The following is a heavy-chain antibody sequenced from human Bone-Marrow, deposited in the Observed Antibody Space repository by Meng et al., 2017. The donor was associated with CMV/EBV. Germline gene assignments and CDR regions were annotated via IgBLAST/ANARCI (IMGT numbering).Heavy chain of an antibody. J-gene: IGHJ5*02. V-gene: IGHV1-69*10. CDR1: GGTFSSYA. CDR3: ARDGAITIFGVVTEDGGGP. D-gene: IGHD3-3*01. Sequence: SVKVSCKASGGTFSSYAISWVRQAPGQGLEWMGGIIPILGIANYAQKLQGRVTITADKSTSTAYMELSSLRSEDTAVYYCARDGAITIFGVVTEDGGGPWGQGTLVTVSS. CDR2: IIPILGIA.